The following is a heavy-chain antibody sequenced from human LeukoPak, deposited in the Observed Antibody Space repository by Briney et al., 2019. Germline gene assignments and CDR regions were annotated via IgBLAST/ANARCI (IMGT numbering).Heavy chain of an antibody. CDR3: AKGPLIAVAGTTWDY. V-gene: IGHV3-23*01. CDR1: GLTFSSCA. Sequence: GGSLRLSCAASGLTFSSCAMSWVRQAPGKRLEWVSAISGDGVNTYYADSVKGRFTISRDNSKNTLYLQMNSLRADDTAVYYCAKGPLIAVAGTTWDYWGQGTLVTVSS. D-gene: IGHD6-19*01. CDR2: ISGDGVNT. J-gene: IGHJ4*01.